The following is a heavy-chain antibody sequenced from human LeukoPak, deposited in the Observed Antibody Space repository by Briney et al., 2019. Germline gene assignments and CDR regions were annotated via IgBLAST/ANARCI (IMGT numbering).Heavy chain of an antibody. CDR3: ARDRGRMVYAVWFDP. V-gene: IGHV4-61*02. CDR2: FHSSGSA. Sequence: PSQTLSLTCTVSGASISTSNDYWSWIRQPAGKGLEWIGRFHSSGSAKYNPSLKSRVTISVDTSKNQFSLNLGSVTAADTAVYYCARDRGRMVYAVWFDPWGQGTLVTVSS. D-gene: IGHD2-8*01. J-gene: IGHJ5*02. CDR1: GASISTSNDY.